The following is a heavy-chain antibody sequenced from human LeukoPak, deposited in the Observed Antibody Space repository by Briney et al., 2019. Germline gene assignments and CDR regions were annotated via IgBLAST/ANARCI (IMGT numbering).Heavy chain of an antibody. V-gene: IGHV4-39*02. CDR3: ARKYCGGDCYYPFDY. CDR1: GGSISSRNYF. CDR2: IYYSGDT. D-gene: IGHD2-21*02. Sequence: PSETLSLTCTVSGGSISSRNYFWGWIRQSPGKGLEWNGSIYYSGDTYYNPTLKSRVTISVDTSKNHFSLKLSSVTAADTAVYSCARKYCGGDCYYPFDYWGQGTLVTVSS. J-gene: IGHJ4*02.